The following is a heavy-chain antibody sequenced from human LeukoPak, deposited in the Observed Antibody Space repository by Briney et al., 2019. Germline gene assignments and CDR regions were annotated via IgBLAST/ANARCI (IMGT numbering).Heavy chain of an antibody. CDR1: GFTFSSYW. D-gene: IGHD2/OR15-2a*01. J-gene: IGHJ4*02. Sequence: PGGSLRLSCAASGFTFSSYWMYWVRHAPGKGMVWVSRINSDGSSTTYADSVKGRFTISRDNAKNTLYLQMNSLRVEDTAVYYCARDRMNINGGWGQGTLVTVSS. V-gene: IGHV3-74*01. CDR2: INSDGSST. CDR3: ARDRMNINGG.